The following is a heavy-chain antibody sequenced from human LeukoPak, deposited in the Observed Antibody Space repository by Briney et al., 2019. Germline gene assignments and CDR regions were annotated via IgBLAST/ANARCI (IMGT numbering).Heavy chain of an antibody. J-gene: IGHJ4*02. D-gene: IGHD3-22*01. Sequence: GGSLRLSCAASGFTFSSYYMHWVRQAPGKGLEWVSRINSNGSSTSYADSVKGRFTISRDNAKNTLYLQMNSLRAEDTAVYYCARVSLYYYDSSGYAYWGQGTLVTVSS. V-gene: IGHV3-74*01. CDR2: INSNGSST. CDR1: GFTFSSYY. CDR3: ARVSLYYYDSSGYAY.